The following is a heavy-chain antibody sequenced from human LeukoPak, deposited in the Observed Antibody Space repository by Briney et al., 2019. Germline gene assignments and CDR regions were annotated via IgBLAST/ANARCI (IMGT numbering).Heavy chain of an antibody. CDR1: GFTFDDYA. Sequence: GGXLRLSCAASGFTFDDYAMHWVRQAPGKGLEWVSLICGDGGSTYYADSVKDRFTISRDNSKNSLFLQMKSLRTDDTALYYCVKEPHYYDRSGYFWGQGTLVTVSS. V-gene: IGHV3-43*02. CDR2: ICGDGGST. J-gene: IGHJ4*02. D-gene: IGHD3-22*01. CDR3: VKEPHYYDRSGYF.